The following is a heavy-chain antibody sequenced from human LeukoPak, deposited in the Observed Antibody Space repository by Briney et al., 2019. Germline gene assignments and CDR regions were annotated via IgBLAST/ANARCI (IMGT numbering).Heavy chain of an antibody. V-gene: IGHV3-53*05. D-gene: IGHD3-22*01. CDR2: IYGGGTT. CDR1: GFIVSSNY. J-gene: IGHJ4*02. CDR3: AKSGFYDSSGYYYPLEPLDY. Sequence: GGSLRLSCAVSGFIVSSNYMNWVRQAPGKGLEWVSVIYGGGTTEYADSVKGRFTISRDNSKNTLYLQMNSLRAEDTAVYYCAKSGFYDSSGYYYPLEPLDYWGLGTLVTVSS.